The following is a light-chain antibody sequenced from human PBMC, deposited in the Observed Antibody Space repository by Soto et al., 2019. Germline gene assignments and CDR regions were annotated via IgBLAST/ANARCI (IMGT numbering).Light chain of an antibody. CDR1: QSVSSNY. Sequence: EIVLTQSPGTLSLSPGERATLSCRASQSVSSNYLAWYQQKPGQAPRVLIYGASSRATGIPDRFSGSGSGTDFTLTISGLEPEDFAVYYCQQYGNLPLTFGGGTKVDIK. CDR3: QQYGNLPLT. J-gene: IGKJ4*01. V-gene: IGKV3-20*01. CDR2: GAS.